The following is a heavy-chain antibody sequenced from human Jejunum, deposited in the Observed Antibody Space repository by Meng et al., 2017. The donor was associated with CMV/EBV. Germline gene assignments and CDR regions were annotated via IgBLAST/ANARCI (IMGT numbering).Heavy chain of an antibody. CDR2: FDPEDGET. Sequence: VNGNTLTELSIHWARQAPGKGLEWMGGFDPEDGETIYAQKFQGRVTMTEDTYTDTAYMELSSLRSEDTAVYYCATQRYYYDSSTYFNYWGQGTLVTVSS. D-gene: IGHD3-22*01. CDR1: GNTLTELS. CDR3: ATQRYYYDSSTYFNY. J-gene: IGHJ4*02. V-gene: IGHV1-24*01.